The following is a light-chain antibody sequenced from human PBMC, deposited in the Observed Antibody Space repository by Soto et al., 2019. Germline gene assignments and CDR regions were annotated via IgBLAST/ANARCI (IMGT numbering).Light chain of an antibody. CDR3: ASWDDSLSAWV. J-gene: IGLJ3*02. CDR2: KNN. Sequence: QSVLTQPPSASGTPGQRVTISCSGGSYNVGKNLVYWYQQRPGTAPKLIIFKNNQRPSGVPDRFSCSNSGSSASLAISGLRSEDEADYFCASWDDSLSAWVFGGGTKLTVL. CDR1: SYNVGKNL. V-gene: IGLV1-47*01.